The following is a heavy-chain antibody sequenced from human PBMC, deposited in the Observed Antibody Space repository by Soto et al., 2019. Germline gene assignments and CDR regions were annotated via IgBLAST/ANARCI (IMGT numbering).Heavy chain of an antibody. J-gene: IGHJ4*02. D-gene: IGHD2-2*01. Sequence: PGGSLRLSCAASGFTFSSYVMHWVRQAPGKGLVWVAVISYDGSNKYYADSVKGRFTISRDNSKNTLYLQMNSLRAEDTAVYYCRANCSSTSCSLGFDYWGQGTLVTVSS. CDR3: RANCSSTSCSLGFDY. V-gene: IGHV3-30-3*01. CDR1: GFTFSSYV. CDR2: ISYDGSNK.